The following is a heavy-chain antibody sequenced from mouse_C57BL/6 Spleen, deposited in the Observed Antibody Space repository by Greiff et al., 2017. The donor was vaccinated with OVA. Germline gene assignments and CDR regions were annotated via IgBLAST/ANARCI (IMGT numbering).Heavy chain of an antibody. CDR2: ISGGGGNT. Sequence: VQVVESGGGLVKPGGSLKLSCAASGFTFSSYTMSWVRQTPEKRLEWVATISGGGGNTYYPDSVKGRFTISRDNAKNTLYLQMSSLRSEDTAVYYCARLLPYYAMDYWGQGTSVTVSS. V-gene: IGHV5-9*04. CDR1: GFTFSSYT. J-gene: IGHJ4*01. CDR3: ARLLPYYAMDY. D-gene: IGHD2-12*01.